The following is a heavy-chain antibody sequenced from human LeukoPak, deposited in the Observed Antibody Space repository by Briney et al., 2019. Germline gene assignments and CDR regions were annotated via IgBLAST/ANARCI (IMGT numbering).Heavy chain of an antibody. CDR2: IYSGGST. D-gene: IGHD2-15*01. J-gene: IGHJ4*02. CDR1: GFTVSSNY. Sequence: GGSLRLSCAASGFTVSSNYMSWVRQAPGKGLEWVSVIYSGGSTYYADSVKGRFTISRDNSKNTLYLQMNSLRAEDTAVYYCARGPLGGGYCSGGSCYSWDYWGQGTLVTVSS. CDR3: ARGPLGGGYCSGGSCYSWDY. V-gene: IGHV3-53*01.